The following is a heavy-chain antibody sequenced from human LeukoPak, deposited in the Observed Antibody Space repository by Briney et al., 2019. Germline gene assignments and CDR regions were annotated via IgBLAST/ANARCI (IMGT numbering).Heavy chain of an antibody. Sequence: PGGSLSLSCAASGFTVSSNYMSWVRQAPGKGLEWVSVIYSGGSTYYADSVKGRLTISRDNAKNSLYLQMNSLRAEDTAVYYCALTNYYDSSGYPNFDYWGQGTLVTVSS. CDR1: GFTVSSNY. V-gene: IGHV3-53*01. CDR2: IYSGGST. J-gene: IGHJ4*02. D-gene: IGHD3-22*01. CDR3: ALTNYYDSSGYPNFDY.